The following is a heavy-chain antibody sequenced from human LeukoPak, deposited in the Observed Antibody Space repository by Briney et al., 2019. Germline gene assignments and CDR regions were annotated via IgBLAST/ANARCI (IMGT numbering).Heavy chain of an antibody. D-gene: IGHD6-19*01. CDR3: AKDMVAVAGSQNYYYYYMDV. CDR2: ISWNSGSI. V-gene: IGHV3-9*01. Sequence: SGRSLRLSCAASGFTFDDYAMHWVRHAPGKGLEWVSGISWNSGSIGYADSVKGRFTISRDNAKNSLYLQMNSLRAEDTALYYCAKDMVAVAGSQNYYYYYMDVWGKGTTVTVSS. J-gene: IGHJ6*03. CDR1: GFTFDDYA.